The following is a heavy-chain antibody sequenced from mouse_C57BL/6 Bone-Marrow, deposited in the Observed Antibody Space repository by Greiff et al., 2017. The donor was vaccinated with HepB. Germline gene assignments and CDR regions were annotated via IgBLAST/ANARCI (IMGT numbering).Heavy chain of an antibody. CDR2: IWSGGST. Sequence: VQLVESGPGLVQPSQSLSITCTVSGFSLTSYGVHWVRQSPGKGLEWLGVIWSGGSTDYNAAFISRLSISKDNSKSQVFFKMNSLQADDTAIYYWAVKEGMVTEAMDYWGQGTSVTVSS. J-gene: IGHJ4*01. D-gene: IGHD2-2*01. V-gene: IGHV2-2*01. CDR1: GFSLTSYG. CDR3: AVKEGMVTEAMDY.